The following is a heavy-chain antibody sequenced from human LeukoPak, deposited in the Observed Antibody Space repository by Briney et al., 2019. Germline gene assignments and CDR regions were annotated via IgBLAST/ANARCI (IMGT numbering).Heavy chain of an antibody. CDR2: ISSSSSYI. CDR3: ARDRAGYSSGWSDY. Sequence: GGSLRLSCAASGFTFSSYSMNWVRQAPGEGLEWVSSISSSSSYIYYADSVKGRFTISRDNAKNSLYLQMNSLRAEDTAVYYCARDRAGYSSGWSDYWGQGTLVTVSS. V-gene: IGHV3-21*01. CDR1: GFTFSSYS. D-gene: IGHD6-19*01. J-gene: IGHJ4*02.